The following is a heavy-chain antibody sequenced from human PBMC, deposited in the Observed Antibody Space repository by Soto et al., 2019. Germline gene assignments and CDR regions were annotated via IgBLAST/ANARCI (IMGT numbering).Heavy chain of an antibody. D-gene: IGHD1-1*01. CDR1: GFMFSSAW. Sequence: HLVESGGGLVKPGGSLRLSCAASGFMFSSAWMSWVRQAPGKGLEWVGRIKSKRDGGTTDYAPPVKGRFVISRDDSKNTLYLQMNSLKTDDTAVYYCVEGWNDFWGQGTLVAVSS. J-gene: IGHJ4*02. CDR3: VEGWNDF. V-gene: IGHV3-15*01. CDR2: IKSKRDGGTT.